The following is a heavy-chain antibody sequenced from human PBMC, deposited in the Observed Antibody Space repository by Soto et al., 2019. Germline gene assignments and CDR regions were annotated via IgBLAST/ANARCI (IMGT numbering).Heavy chain of an antibody. Sequence: QVQLVESGGGVVQPGRSLRLSCVVSGFTLSNTGVHWVRQAPGQGLEWVAMISHDGFSQYYLDSVKGRFTISRDNSKNTVYLQMNSLRLEDTSVYSCAKDWGSSGWFNWFDSWGQGTLVTVSS. J-gene: IGHJ5*01. D-gene: IGHD6-19*01. CDR2: ISHDGFSQ. V-gene: IGHV3-30*18. CDR1: GFTLSNTG. CDR3: AKDWGSSGWFNWFDS.